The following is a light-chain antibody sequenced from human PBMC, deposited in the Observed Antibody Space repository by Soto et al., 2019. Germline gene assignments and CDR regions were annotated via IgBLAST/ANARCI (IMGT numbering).Light chain of an antibody. J-gene: IGKJ3*01. V-gene: IGKV1-33*01. CDR1: HDITNY. CDR2: DAA. Sequence: DIQMTQSPDSLSASVGDRVTITCQASHDITNYVNWYQQDPGRAPRLLIYDAANLATGVPSRFSGSGSETDFPFSIARLQPEDVGIYYCQKYDNVPFTFGPGTKVNIK. CDR3: QKYDNVPFT.